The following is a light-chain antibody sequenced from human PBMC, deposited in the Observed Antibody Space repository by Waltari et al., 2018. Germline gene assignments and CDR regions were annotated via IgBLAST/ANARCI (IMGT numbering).Light chain of an antibody. CDR1: SSDVGGYNY. Sequence: QSALTQPASVSGSPGQSITISCTGTSSDVGGYNYVSWYQQHPDKAPKLMIFNVSNRPSGVSDRFSGSKSGNTASLAITGLQAEDEADYYCSSYTDSSTHVVFGGGTKLTVL. J-gene: IGLJ2*01. V-gene: IGLV2-14*01. CDR3: SSYTDSSTHVV. CDR2: NVS.